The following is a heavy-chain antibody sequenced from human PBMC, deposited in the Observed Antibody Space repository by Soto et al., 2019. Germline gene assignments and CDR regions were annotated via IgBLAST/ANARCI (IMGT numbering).Heavy chain of an antibody. D-gene: IGHD2-2*01. CDR1: GYTFTSYG. CDR3: ERSLEAIVVVPAASFDH. Sequence: ASVKVSCKASGYTFTSYGISWVRQAPGQGLEWMGCISAYNGNTNYAQKLQGRVTMTTDTYKSTAYMELRSLRSDDTAVYYCERSLEAIVVVPAASFDHGGQGTLVTVSS. J-gene: IGHJ4*02. CDR2: ISAYNGNT. V-gene: IGHV1-18*01.